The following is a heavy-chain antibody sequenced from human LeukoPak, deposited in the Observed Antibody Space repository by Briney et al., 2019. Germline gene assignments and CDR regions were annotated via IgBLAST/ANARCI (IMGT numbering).Heavy chain of an antibody. D-gene: IGHD6-13*01. J-gene: IGHJ4*02. V-gene: IGHV3-21*01. CDR3: ASQPRPELYCSPEY. CDR1: GFTFSSYS. Sequence: GGSLRLSCAASGFTFSSYSMNWVRQAPGKGLEWVSSISSSSSYIYYADSVKGRFTISRDNAKNSLYLQMNSLRAEDTAVYYCASQPRPELYCSPEYWGRGTLVTVSS. CDR2: ISSSSSYI.